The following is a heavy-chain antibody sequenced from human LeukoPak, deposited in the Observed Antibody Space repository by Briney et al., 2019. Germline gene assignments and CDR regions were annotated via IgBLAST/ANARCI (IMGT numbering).Heavy chain of an antibody. J-gene: IGHJ6*02. CDR1: GGTFSNYA. CDR2: IIPIFGTA. D-gene: IGHD2-2*01. V-gene: IGHV1-69*13. CDR3: ARAGRFGVVVPAPGYGMDV. Sequence: SVKVSCKASGGTFSNYAISWVRQAPGQGLEWMGGIIPIFGTANYAQKFQGRVTITADESTSTAYMELSSLRSEDTAVYYCARAGRFGVVVPAPGYGMDVWGQGTTVTVSS.